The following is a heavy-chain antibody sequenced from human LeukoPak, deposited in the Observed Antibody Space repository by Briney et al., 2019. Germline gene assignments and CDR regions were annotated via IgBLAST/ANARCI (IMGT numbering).Heavy chain of an antibody. D-gene: IGHD3-10*02. CDR1: GFTFSAYA. CDR3: ARDLYYYVAMDV. V-gene: IGHV3-23*01. J-gene: IGHJ6*02. Sequence: GGSLRLSCEASGFTFSAYAMTWVRQAPGKGLEWVSSIGSDNKPHYSESVKGRFAISRDNSKNTLFLQLHNLRVEDTALYYCARDLYYYVAMDVWGQGTTVTVSS. CDR2: IGSDNKP.